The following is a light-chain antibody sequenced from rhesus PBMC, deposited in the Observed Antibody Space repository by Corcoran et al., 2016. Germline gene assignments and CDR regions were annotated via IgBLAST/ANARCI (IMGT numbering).Light chain of an antibody. CDR2: DAS. V-gene: IGKV3-24*01. Sequence: EIVMTQSPATLSLSPGERANLSYRASQSVSSSLAWYKQQPGQAPRLLIYDASSRATGIPDRFSGSGSGTYFTLTTSSREPEDVAVYYCLQHSNWPYSFGQGTKGEIK. J-gene: IGKJ2*01. CDR3: LQHSNWPYS. CDR1: QSVSSS.